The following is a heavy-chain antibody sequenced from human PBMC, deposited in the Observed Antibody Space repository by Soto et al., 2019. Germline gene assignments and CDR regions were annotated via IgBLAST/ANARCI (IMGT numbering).Heavy chain of an antibody. D-gene: IGHD2-15*01. CDR3: ARRGDCSGGXCYYDAFDI. Sequence: SETLSLTCTVSGGSISSYYWSWIRQPPGKGLEWIGYIYYSGSTNYNPSLKSRVTISVDTSKNQFSLKLSSVTAADTAVYYCARRGDCSGGXCYYDAFDIWGQGTMVTVSS. CDR2: IYYSGST. V-gene: IGHV4-59*08. J-gene: IGHJ3*02. CDR1: GGSISSYY.